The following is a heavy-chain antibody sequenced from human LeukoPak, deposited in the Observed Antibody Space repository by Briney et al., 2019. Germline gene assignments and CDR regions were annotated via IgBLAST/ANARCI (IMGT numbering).Heavy chain of an antibody. D-gene: IGHD6-13*01. CDR1: GFTFSSYW. CDR2: MNAAGNSA. CDR3: AREGGAAVGYFDL. V-gene: IGHV3-74*01. Sequence: PGGSLRLSCAASGFTFSSYWMHWVRQDPGKGLVWVSRMNAAGNSAYTDSVKGRFTISRDNAKNTLFLQMNSLRAEDTAVYYCAREGGAAVGYFDLWGQGTLVTVSS. J-gene: IGHJ4*02.